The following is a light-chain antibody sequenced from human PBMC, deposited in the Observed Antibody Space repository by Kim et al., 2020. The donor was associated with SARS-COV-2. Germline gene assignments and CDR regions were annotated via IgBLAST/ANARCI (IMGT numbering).Light chain of an antibody. CDR3: QKCDSAPWT. V-gene: IGKV1-27*01. J-gene: IGKJ1*01. Sequence: ASVGDRVTITGRASQDISNYLAWFQLKPGKAPKLLIDAASALQPGVPSRFSGSGSGTDFTLTVTSLQPEDVATYYCQKCDSAPWTFGQGTKVDIK. CDR1: QDISNY. CDR2: AAS.